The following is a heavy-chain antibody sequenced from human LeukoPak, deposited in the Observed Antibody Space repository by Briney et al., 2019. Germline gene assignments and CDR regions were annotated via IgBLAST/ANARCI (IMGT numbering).Heavy chain of an antibody. CDR3: ARDLSYYDILTGYYQRGYYFDY. Sequence: SETLSLTCTVSGGSISHYYWSWIRQPPGKGLEWIGYIHYSGSTNYNPSLKSRVTISVDTSKNQFSLKLSSVTAADTAVYYCARDLSYYDILTGYYQRGYYFDYWGQGTLVTVSS. D-gene: IGHD3-9*01. J-gene: IGHJ4*02. CDR1: GGSISHYY. CDR2: IHYSGST. V-gene: IGHV4-59*12.